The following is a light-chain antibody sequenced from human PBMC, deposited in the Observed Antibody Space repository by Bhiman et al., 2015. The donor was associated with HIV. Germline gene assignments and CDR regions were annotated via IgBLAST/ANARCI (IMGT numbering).Light chain of an antibody. V-gene: IGLV3-1*01. Sequence: SYELTQPPSVSVSPGQTATITCSGDKLGNKFTSWYQQKPGQSPIQVIHADKNRPSGVPERFSASNSGNTATLTISETQAVDEADYFCQAWDNSQYVFGPGTKVTVL. CDR3: QAWDNSQYV. CDR2: ADK. J-gene: IGLJ1*01. CDR1: KLGNKF.